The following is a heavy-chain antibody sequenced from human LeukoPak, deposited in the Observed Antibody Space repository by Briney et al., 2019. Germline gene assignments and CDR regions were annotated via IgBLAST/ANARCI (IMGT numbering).Heavy chain of an antibody. D-gene: IGHD3-3*02. CDR3: ATISRADFDY. V-gene: IGHV1-69*04. Sequence: SVKVSCKASGGTFSCYAISWVRQAPGQGLEWMGRIIPILGIANYAQKFQGRVTITADKSTSTAYMELSSLRSVDTAVYYCATISRADFDYWGQGTLVTVSS. CDR1: GGTFSCYA. J-gene: IGHJ4*02. CDR2: IIPILGIA.